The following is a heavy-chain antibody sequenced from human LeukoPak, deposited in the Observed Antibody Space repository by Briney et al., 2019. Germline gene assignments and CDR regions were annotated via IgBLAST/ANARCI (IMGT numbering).Heavy chain of an antibody. CDR1: GFTVSSNY. CDR3: ARAVHYYDSLGAAFDL. J-gene: IGHJ3*01. Sequence: PGGSLRLSCAASGFTVSSNYMSWVRRAPGKGLEWVSVIYSGGSTYYADSVKGRFTISRDNSKNTLYLQMNSLRAEDTAVYYCARAVHYYDSLGAAFDLWGQGTMVTVSS. D-gene: IGHD3-22*01. CDR2: IYSGGST. V-gene: IGHV3-66*01.